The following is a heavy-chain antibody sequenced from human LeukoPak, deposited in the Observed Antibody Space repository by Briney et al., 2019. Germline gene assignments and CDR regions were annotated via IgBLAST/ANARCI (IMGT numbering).Heavy chain of an antibody. CDR1: GFSFSSYA. J-gene: IGHJ3*01. D-gene: IGHD1-14*01. CDR3: AKGKVNHDGAFDF. Sequence: PGGSLRLSCAASGFSFSSYAMSWVRQAPGKGLEWVSGISAGGATTHYADSAKGRFTMSRDNSKKTVYLQMNSLRAEDTAIYYCAKGKVNHDGAFDFWGQGTMVTVSS. CDR2: ISAGGATT. V-gene: IGHV3-23*01.